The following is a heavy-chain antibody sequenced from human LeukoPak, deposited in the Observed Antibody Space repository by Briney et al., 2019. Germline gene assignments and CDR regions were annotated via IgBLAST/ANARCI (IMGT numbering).Heavy chain of an antibody. J-gene: IGHJ3*02. CDR3: AKDGVSSSVWAFDI. CDR2: IRNDGSTK. D-gene: IGHD3-10*01. Sequence: GGSLRLSCAAPGFTFSNYGMYWVRQAPDKGLEWVAFIRNDGSTKYYVDSVKGRFVISRDNSRNTLYLYMNNLRAEDSAVYYCAKDGVSSSVWAFDIWGQGTMVTVSS. V-gene: IGHV3-30*02. CDR1: GFTFSNYG.